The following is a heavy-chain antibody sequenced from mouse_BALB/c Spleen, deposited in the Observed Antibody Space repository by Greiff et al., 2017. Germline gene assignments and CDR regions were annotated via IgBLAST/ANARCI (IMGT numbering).Heavy chain of an antibody. CDR1: GYTFTSYW. Sequence: VQLQQSGAELAKPGASVKMSCKASGYTFTSYWMHWVKQRPGQGLEWIGYINPSTGYTEYNQKFKDKATLTADKSSSTAYMQLSSLTSEDSAVYYCARGDYRYCFDYWGQGTTLTVSS. V-gene: IGHV1-7*01. D-gene: IGHD2-14*01. J-gene: IGHJ2*01. CDR3: ARGDYRYCFDY. CDR2: INPSTGYT.